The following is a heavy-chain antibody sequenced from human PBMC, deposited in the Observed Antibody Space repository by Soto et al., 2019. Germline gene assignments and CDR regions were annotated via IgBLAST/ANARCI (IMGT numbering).Heavy chain of an antibody. Sequence: PVGSLRLSCAASGFTFSSYGMHWVRQAPGKGLEWVAVIWYDGSNKYYADSVKGRFTISRDNSKNTLYLQMNSLRAEDTAVYYCAREGLELETISFDYWGQGTLVTVSS. CDR1: GFTFSSYG. D-gene: IGHD1-7*01. CDR2: IWYDGSNK. J-gene: IGHJ4*02. V-gene: IGHV3-33*01. CDR3: AREGLELETISFDY.